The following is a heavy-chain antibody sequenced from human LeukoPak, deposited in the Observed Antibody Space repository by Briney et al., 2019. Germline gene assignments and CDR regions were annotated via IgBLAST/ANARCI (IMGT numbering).Heavy chain of an antibody. D-gene: IGHD1-1*01. CDR2: TNKDGSEK. V-gene: IGHV3-7*03. J-gene: IGHJ1*01. CDR1: GFTVNNNY. Sequence: PGGSLRLSCAASGFTVNNNYMSWVRQAPGRGLEWVANTNKDGSEKWYVDSVKGRFTISRDNAKNSLYLQMNSLKAGDTALYYCVRDGNDGLNDWEYWGQGALVTVSS. CDR3: VRDGNDGLNDWEY.